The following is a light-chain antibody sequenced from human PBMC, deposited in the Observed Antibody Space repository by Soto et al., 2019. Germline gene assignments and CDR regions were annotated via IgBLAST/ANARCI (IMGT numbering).Light chain of an antibody. V-gene: IGKV1-5*03. CDR3: QQYNSYSLT. J-gene: IGKJ1*01. CDR2: KAS. Sequence: DIQTTQSPSTLSASVGDRVTITCRASQSISSWLAWYQQKPGKAPKLLIYKASSLESGVPSRFSGSGSGTEFTLTISSLQPDDFATYYCQQYNSYSLTFGQGTKVDIK. CDR1: QSISSW.